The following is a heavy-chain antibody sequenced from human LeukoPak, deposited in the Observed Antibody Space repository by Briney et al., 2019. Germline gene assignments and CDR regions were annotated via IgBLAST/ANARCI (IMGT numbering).Heavy chain of an antibody. CDR3: AHRRGDIVVVPAAYNWFDP. D-gene: IGHD2-2*01. V-gene: IGHV2-5*02. Sequence: ESGPTLVNPTQTLTLTCTFSGFSLSTSGVGVGWIRQPPGKALEWLALIYWDDDKRYSPSLKGRLTITKDTSKNQVVLTMTNMDPVDTATYYCAHRRGDIVVVPAAYNWFDPWGQGTLVTVSS. CDR1: GFSLSTSGVG. CDR2: IYWDDDK. J-gene: IGHJ5*02.